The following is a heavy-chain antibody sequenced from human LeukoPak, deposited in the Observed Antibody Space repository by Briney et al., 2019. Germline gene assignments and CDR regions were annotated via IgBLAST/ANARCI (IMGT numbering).Heavy chain of an antibody. CDR3: AKITKATTPNY. D-gene: IGHD4-17*01. CDR1: GLTFSNYA. CDR2: ITDSGRKT. Sequence: PRGSLRLSCAASGLTFSNYAMNWVRQASGRGLEWVSGITDSGRKTYYADSVKGRFSISRDNSKNTVYLQMSDLRAEDTAVYYCAKITKATTPNYWGQGTLVTVSS. V-gene: IGHV3-23*01. J-gene: IGHJ4*02.